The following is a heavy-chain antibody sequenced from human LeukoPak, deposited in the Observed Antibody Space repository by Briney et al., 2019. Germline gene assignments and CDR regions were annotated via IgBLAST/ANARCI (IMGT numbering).Heavy chain of an antibody. V-gene: IGHV4-39*01. Sequence: SETLSLTCTVSGGSISSSSYYWGWIRQPPGKGLEWIGSIYYSGSTYYNPSLKSRVTISVDTSKNQFSLKLSSVTAADTAVYYCARPRAQWLGNDGFDMWGQGTLVTVSS. D-gene: IGHD6-19*01. CDR3: ARPRAQWLGNDGFDM. J-gene: IGHJ3*02. CDR2: IYYSGST. CDR1: GGSISSSSYY.